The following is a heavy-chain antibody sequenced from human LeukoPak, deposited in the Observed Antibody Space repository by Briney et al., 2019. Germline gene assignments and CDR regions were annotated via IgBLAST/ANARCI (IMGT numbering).Heavy chain of an antibody. CDR3: ARVLVAAPFDY. Sequence: ASVKVSCKASGYTFTDYYLHWVRQAPGQGLEWMGWINPKSGGTNYAQKFQGRVTMTRDTSISTIYMELSRLISDDTAVYYCARVLVAAPFDYWGQGTLVTVSS. CDR2: INPKSGGT. CDR1: GYTFTDYY. V-gene: IGHV1-2*02. D-gene: IGHD2-15*01. J-gene: IGHJ4*02.